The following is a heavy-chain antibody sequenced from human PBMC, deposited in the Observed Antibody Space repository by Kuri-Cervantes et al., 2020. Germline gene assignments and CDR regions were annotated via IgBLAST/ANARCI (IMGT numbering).Heavy chain of an antibody. Sequence: SLKISCAASDFTFDDYAMHWVRQAPGKGLEGVSGISWNSGSIGYADSVKGRFTISRDNAKNSLYLQMNSLSAEDTAVYYCAKGARGSGRSQLVERYDYWGQGTLVTVSS. CDR3: AKGARGSGRSQLVERYDY. CDR1: DFTFDDYA. J-gene: IGHJ4*02. V-gene: IGHV3-9*01. D-gene: IGHD6-13*01. CDR2: ISWNSGSI.